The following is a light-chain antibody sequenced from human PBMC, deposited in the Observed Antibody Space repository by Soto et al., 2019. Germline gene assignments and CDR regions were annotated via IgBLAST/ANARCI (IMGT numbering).Light chain of an antibody. V-gene: IGKV3-20*01. CDR1: QSVSSTH. J-gene: IGKJ4*01. CDR3: QQYGSSPLT. Sequence: EVVLTQSPGTLSLSPGERATLSCRASQSVSSTHLAWYQQKPGQAPRLLISGASSRATCISYRFSGSGSGTDFTLTIIRLEPDDFAVYYCQQYGSSPLTFGGGTKVEIK. CDR2: GAS.